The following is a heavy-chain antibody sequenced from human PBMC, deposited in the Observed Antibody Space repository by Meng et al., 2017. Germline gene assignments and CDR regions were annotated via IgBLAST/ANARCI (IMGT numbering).Heavy chain of an antibody. D-gene: IGHD6-13*01. CDR3: ARQYSSSWYWFDP. Sequence: HVQLVQSGAEVRKPGASGKVACKASGYTFTSYDINWVRQATGQGLEWMGWMNPNSGNTGYAQKFQGRVTMTRNTSISTAYMELSSLRSEDTAVYYCARQYSSSWYWFDPWGQGTLVTVSS. CDR1: GYTFTSYD. CDR2: MNPNSGNT. J-gene: IGHJ5*02. V-gene: IGHV1-8*01.